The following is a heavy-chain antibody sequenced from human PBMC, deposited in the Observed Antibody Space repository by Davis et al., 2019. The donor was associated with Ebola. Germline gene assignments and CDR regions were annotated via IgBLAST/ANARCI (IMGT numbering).Heavy chain of an antibody. V-gene: IGHV3-53*01. D-gene: IGHD1-1*01. CDR3: ARGRHLFDY. J-gene: IGHJ4*02. Sequence: GESLKISCAASGFTVSSNYMSWVRQAPGKGLEWVSVIYSGGSTYYADSVKGRFTISRDNAKNSLSLQMNSLRAEDTAVYYCARGRHLFDYWGQGTQVTVSS. CDR2: IYSGGST. CDR1: GFTVSSNY.